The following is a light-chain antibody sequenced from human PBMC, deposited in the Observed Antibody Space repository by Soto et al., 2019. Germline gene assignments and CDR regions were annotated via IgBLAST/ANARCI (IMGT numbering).Light chain of an antibody. J-gene: IGKJ5*01. V-gene: IGKV3-11*01. CDR2: DVF. Sequence: EIVLTQSPATLSLSPGERATLSCRASQSISIYLAWYQQKPGQAPRLLIYDVFNRATGIPARFSGSGSGTDFTLTISSLEPEAFAVYYCQQRSNWPPEITFGQGTRLEIK. CDR3: QQRSNWPPEIT. CDR1: QSISIY.